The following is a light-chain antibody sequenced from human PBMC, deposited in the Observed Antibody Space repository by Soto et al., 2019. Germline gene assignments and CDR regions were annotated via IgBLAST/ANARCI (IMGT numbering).Light chain of an antibody. V-gene: IGLV3-9*01. CDR3: QVWDSSTVV. CDR1: NIGTKS. Sequence: SYELTQPLSVSVALGQTARITCGGNNIGTKSVHWYQQKPGQAPVLVIYRDNNRPSGIPERFSGSNSGNTATLTISRAQAXXXADYSCQVWDSSTVVFGGGTKLTVL. J-gene: IGLJ2*01. CDR2: RDN.